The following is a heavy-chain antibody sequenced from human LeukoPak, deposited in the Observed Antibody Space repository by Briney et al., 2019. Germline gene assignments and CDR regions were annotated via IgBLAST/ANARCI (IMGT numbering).Heavy chain of an antibody. Sequence: GGSLRLSCAASGFTSSSDSMTWVRQAPGKGLEWVSTINNNGVSTFYADPVKGRFTISRDNSKNTLYLHMNSLSAEDTAVYYCAKDSFSTSWGQGALVTVSS. J-gene: IGHJ4*02. CDR3: AKDSFSTS. CDR2: INNNGVST. D-gene: IGHD2-2*01. CDR1: GFTSSSDS. V-gene: IGHV3-23*01.